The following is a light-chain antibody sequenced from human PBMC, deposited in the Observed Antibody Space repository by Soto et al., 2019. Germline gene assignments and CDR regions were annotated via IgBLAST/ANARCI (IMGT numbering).Light chain of an antibody. CDR3: QHYCSSSYT. CDR1: QSISSSY. CDR2: AAS. Sequence: EIVLTQSPGTLSLSPGERATLSCRASQSISSSYLAWYQQKPGQAHRLLIYAASSRATGIPDRFSGSGSGTDFTLTISRLEPEDFAVYYCQHYCSSSYTFRQGTQLEIK. V-gene: IGKV3-20*01. J-gene: IGKJ2*01.